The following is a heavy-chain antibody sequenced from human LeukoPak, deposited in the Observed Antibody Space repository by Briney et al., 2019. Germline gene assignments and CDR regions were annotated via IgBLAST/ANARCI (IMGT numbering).Heavy chain of an antibody. CDR2: ISSSSVYI. CDR1: GFTFSNYS. Sequence: GGSLRLSCAASGFTFSNYSMNWVRQAPGKGLEWVSSISSSSVYISYVDSVKGRFTISRDNAKNSLFLQMNSLRVEDTAVYYCGRGGGLHWDYWGQGALVTVSS. J-gene: IGHJ4*02. CDR3: GRGGGLHWDY. D-gene: IGHD5-24*01. V-gene: IGHV3-21*01.